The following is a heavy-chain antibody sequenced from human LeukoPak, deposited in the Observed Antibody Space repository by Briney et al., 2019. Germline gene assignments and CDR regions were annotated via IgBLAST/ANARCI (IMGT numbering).Heavy chain of an antibody. CDR1: GITFSRHG. V-gene: IGHV3-30*03. D-gene: IGHD3-3*01. CDR3: AREATWGEWYFDH. CDR2: IADDGGVK. Sequence: GGSLRLSCVASGITFSRHGMDWVRQAPGKGLEWVAVIADDGGVKQYADSVKGRFTVSRDNSKSTLYLQMNGLSVEDTAIYYCAREATWGEWYFDHWGQGTPVTVSS. J-gene: IGHJ4*02.